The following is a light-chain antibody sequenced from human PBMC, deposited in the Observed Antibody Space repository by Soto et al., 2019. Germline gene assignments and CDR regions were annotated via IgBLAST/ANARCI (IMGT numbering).Light chain of an antibody. J-gene: IGKJ5*01. CDR3: QQFNSYPIT. CDR1: QGISSN. Sequence: EIQLTQSPSFLSASVGDRVTITCRASQGISSNLAWYQQKPGKAPKLLIYAASTLQSGVPSRFSGSGSGTEFTLTISSLQPEDFATYYCQQFNSYPITFGQRTRLEVK. CDR2: AAS. V-gene: IGKV1-9*01.